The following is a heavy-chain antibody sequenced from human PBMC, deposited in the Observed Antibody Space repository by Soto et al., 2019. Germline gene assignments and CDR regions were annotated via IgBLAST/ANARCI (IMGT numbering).Heavy chain of an antibody. V-gene: IGHV3-48*01. CDR1: GLTFSSYS. D-gene: IGHD6-19*01. Sequence: GGSLRLSCAASGLTFSSYSMNWVRQAPGKGLEWVSYISSSSSTIYYADSVKGRFTISRDNAKNSLYLQMNSLRAEDTAVYYCARFRSGGYSSGWGQGTLVTVSS. CDR2: ISSSSSTI. J-gene: IGHJ4*02. CDR3: ARFRSGGYSSG.